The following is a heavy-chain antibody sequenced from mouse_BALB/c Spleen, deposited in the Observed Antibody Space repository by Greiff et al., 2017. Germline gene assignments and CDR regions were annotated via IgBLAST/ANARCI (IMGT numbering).Heavy chain of an antibody. Sequence: EVKLMESGGGLVKPGGSLKLSCAASGFTFSDYYMYWVRQTPEKRLEWVATISDGGSYTYYPDSVKGRFTISRDNAKNNLYLQMSSLKSEDTAMYYCARDKDAMDYWGQGTSVTVSS. V-gene: IGHV5-4*02. CDR3: ARDKDAMDY. J-gene: IGHJ4*01. CDR2: ISDGGSYT. CDR1: GFTFSDYY.